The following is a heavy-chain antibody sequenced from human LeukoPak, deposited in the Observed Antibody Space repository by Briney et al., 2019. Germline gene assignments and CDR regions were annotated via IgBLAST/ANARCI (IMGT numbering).Heavy chain of an antibody. CDR1: GGSISSSSYY. V-gene: IGHV4-39*01. CDR3: ARHPYDILTGYHYYFDY. CDR2: INHSGST. Sequence: SETLSLTCTVSGGSISSSSYYWSWIRQPPGKGLEWIGEINHSGSTNYNPSLKSRVTISVDTSKNQFSLKLSSVTAADTAVYYCARHPYDILTGYHYYFDYWGQGTLVTVSS. D-gene: IGHD3-9*01. J-gene: IGHJ4*02.